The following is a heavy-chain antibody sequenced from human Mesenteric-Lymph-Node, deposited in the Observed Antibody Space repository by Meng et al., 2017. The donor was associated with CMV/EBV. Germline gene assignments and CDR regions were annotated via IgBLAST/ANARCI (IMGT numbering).Heavy chain of an antibody. CDR1: GYSISSGYY. J-gene: IGHJ6*02. D-gene: IGHD1-26*01. CDR3: ARVGRRVGYYYYYYGMDV. CDR2: IYYSGST. V-gene: IGHV4-30-4*08. Sequence: LRLSCSVSGYSISSGYYWGWIRQPPGKGLEWIGYIYYSGSTYYNPSLKSRLSISVDTSKNQFSLKLSSVTAADTAVYYCARVGRRVGYYYYYYGMDVWGQGTTVTVSS.